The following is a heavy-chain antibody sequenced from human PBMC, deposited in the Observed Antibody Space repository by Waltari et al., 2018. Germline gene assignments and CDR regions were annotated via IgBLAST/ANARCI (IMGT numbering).Heavy chain of an antibody. CDR1: GGSIRSYY. D-gene: IGHD3-3*01. CDR2: IEITGST. Sequence: QVQLQESGPGLVKPSETLSLTCSVSGGSIRSYYLNWISQPAGQGLEGIGRIEITGSTNYNPSLKSRVTISVDKSKKQFSLMLTSVTAADTAVYYCGRGTPWSGMDVWGQGTTVTVSS. J-gene: IGHJ6*02. V-gene: IGHV4-4*07. CDR3: GRGTPWSGMDV.